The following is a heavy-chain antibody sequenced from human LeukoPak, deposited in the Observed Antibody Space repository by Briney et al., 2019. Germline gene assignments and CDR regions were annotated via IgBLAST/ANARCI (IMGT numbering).Heavy chain of an antibody. CDR1: GFTFSSYA. CDR2: ISGSGGST. J-gene: IGHJ1*01. CDR3: AKDTYYDILTGYRYTEYFQH. D-gene: IGHD3-9*01. Sequence: GGSLRLSCAASGFTFSSYAMSWVRQAPGKGLEWVSAISGSGGSTYYADSVKGRFTTSRDNSKNTLYLQMNSLRAEDTAVYYCAKDTYYDILTGYRYTEYFQHWGQGTLVTVSS. V-gene: IGHV3-23*01.